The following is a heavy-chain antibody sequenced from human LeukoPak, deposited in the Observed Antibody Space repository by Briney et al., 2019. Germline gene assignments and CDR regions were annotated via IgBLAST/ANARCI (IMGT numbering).Heavy chain of an antibody. CDR3: ARVPSTVTRPPSVY. J-gene: IGHJ4*02. Sequence: NTSETLSLTCAVYGGSFSGYYWSWIRQPPGKGLEWVGEINHSGSTNYNPSLKSRVTISVDTSKNQFSLKLSSVTAADTAVYYCARVPSTVTRPPSVYWGQGTLVTVSS. CDR1: GGSFSGYY. CDR2: INHSGST. D-gene: IGHD4-11*01. V-gene: IGHV4-34*01.